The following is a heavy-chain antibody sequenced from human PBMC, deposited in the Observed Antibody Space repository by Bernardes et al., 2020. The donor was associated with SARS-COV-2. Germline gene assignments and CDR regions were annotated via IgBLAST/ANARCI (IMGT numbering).Heavy chain of an antibody. CDR1: GDSIRSSF. V-gene: IGHV4-59*01. CDR3: ARAQSYYDILSGYSMYNWFDP. J-gene: IGHJ5*02. D-gene: IGHD3-9*01. Sequence: SETLSLTCTVSGDSIRSSFWNWIRQPPGKGLEWIGNMYSSGSTDNNPSLRSRVTISIDTSKNQFSLKLSSVTAADTAVYYCARAQSYYDILSGYSMYNWFDPWGQGTLVTVSS. CDR2: MYSSGST.